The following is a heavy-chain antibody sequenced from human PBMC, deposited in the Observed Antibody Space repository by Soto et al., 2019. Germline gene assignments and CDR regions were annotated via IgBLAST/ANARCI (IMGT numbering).Heavy chain of an antibody. D-gene: IGHD5-18*01. CDR1: GGTFGSHG. CDR3: ARGAMAKFAY. J-gene: IGHJ4*02. Sequence: QGQLVQSVAEVKKPGSSVKVSCKASGGTFGSHGVAWVRQAPGQGMEWMGGFIAMLGTPTYAKKVQGRATITADESLTSSYLELRSLRSEDTAVYFWARGAMAKFAYWGQGTVVTVS. CDR2: FIAMLGTP. V-gene: IGHV1-69*01.